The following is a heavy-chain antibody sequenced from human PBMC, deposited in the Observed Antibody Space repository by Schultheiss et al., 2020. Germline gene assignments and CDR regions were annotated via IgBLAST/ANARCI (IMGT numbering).Heavy chain of an antibody. CDR1: GGSFSGYY. CDR2: INHSGST. Sequence: SETLSLTCAVYGGSFSGYYWSWIRQPPGKGLEWIGEINHSGSTNYNPSLKSRVTISVDTSKNQFSLKLSSVTAADTAVYYCARVDYGDYIFDYWGQGTLVTVSS. CDR3: ARVDYGDYIFDY. D-gene: IGHD4-17*01. J-gene: IGHJ4*02. V-gene: IGHV4-34*01.